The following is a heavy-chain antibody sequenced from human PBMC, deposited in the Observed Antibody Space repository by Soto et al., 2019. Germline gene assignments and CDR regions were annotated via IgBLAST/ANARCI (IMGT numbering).Heavy chain of an antibody. D-gene: IGHD3-3*01. CDR3: ARVITIFGVVTGVFDY. CDR2: IYTGGST. J-gene: IGHJ4*02. V-gene: IGHV4-4*07. Sequence: SSETLSLTCTVSGGSISSYYWSWIRQPAGKGLEWIGRIYTGGSTNYNPSLKSRVTMSVDTSKNQFSLKLSSVTAADTAVYYCARVITIFGVVTGVFDYWGQGTLVTVSS. CDR1: GGSISSYY.